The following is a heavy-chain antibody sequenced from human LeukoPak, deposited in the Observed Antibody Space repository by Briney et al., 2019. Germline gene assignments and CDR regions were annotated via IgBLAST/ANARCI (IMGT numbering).Heavy chain of an antibody. CDR3: ARDEAPVLGYLVDY. V-gene: IGHV3-7*01. Sequence: GGSLRLSCAASGFTFISYWMSWVRQAPGKGLEWVANIKQDGSEKYYVDSVKGRFTISRDNAKNSLHLQMNSLRAEDTAVYYCARDEAPVLGYLVDYWGQGTLVTVSS. D-gene: IGHD3-3*02. CDR2: IKQDGSEK. CDR1: GFTFISYW. J-gene: IGHJ4*02.